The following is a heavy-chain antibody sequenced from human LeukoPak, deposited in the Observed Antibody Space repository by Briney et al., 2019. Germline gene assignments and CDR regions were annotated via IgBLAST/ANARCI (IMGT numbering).Heavy chain of an antibody. J-gene: IGHJ4*02. CDR2: IYYSGST. D-gene: IGHD5-12*01. V-gene: IGHV4-39*07. CDR3: ARDVVATLFDY. CDR1: GGSISSSSYY. Sequence: RTSETLSLTCTVSGGSISSSSYYWGWIRQPPGKGLEWIGSIYYSGSTYYNPSLKSRVTISVDTSKNQFSLKLSSVTAADTAVYYCARDVVATLFDYWGQGTLVTVSS.